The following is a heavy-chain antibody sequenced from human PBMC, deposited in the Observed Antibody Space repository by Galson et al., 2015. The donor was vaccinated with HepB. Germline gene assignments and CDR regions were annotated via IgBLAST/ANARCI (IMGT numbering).Heavy chain of an antibody. CDR2: IYYTGST. J-gene: IGHJ6*02. Sequence: ETLSLTCAVSGGSISSSYWSWIRQPPGKGLEYIGYIYYTGSTNYNPSLKSRVTISLDTSKNQFSLDLTSVTAADTAVYYCARDRGYNGNFYPVYYGMDVWGQGTTVTVSS. CDR3: ARDRGYNGNFYPVYYGMDV. CDR1: GGSISSSY. D-gene: IGHD1-1*01. V-gene: IGHV4-59*01.